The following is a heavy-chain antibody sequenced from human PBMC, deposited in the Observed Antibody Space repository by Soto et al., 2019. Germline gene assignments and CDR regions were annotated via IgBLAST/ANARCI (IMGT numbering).Heavy chain of an antibody. J-gene: IGHJ4*02. V-gene: IGHV1-69*06. D-gene: IGHD3-3*01. CDR2: IIPTFGTP. Sequence: QVQLVQSGTVVQRRGSSVKVSCQASGGTFSSHGMAWVRQAPGQGLEWMGGIIPTFGTPTYAPKFQGRVTITDDKATNTAYMELSTLRSDDPGVYYCASERRAHDFAFWGQGTLITVSS. CDR3: ASERRAHDFAF. CDR1: GGTFSSHG.